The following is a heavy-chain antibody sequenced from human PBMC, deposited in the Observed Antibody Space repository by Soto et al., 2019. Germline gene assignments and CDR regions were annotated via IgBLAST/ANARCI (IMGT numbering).Heavy chain of an antibody. CDR2: IYYSGST. D-gene: IGHD6-13*01. J-gene: IGHJ5*02. CDR1: GGSISSYY. CDR3: ARAIAAASIFWFDP. Sequence: QVQLQESGPGLVKPSETLSLTCTVSGGSISSYYWSWIRQPPGKGLEWIGYIYYSGSTNYNPSLKSRVTISVDTSKNQFSLKLSSVTAADTAVYYCARAIAAASIFWFDPWGQGTLVTVSS. V-gene: IGHV4-59*01.